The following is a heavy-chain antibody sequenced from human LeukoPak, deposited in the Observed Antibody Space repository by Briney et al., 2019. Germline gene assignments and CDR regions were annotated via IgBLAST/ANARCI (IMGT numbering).Heavy chain of an antibody. CDR2: FDPEDGET. V-gene: IGHV1-24*01. Sequence: ASVKASCKVSGYTLTELSMHWVRQAPGKGLEWMGGFDPEDGETIYAQKFQGRVTMTEDTSTDTAYMELSSLRSEDTAVYYCATPNSSALGACYYGMDVWGQGTTVTVSS. CDR3: ATPNSSALGACYYGMDV. J-gene: IGHJ6*02. D-gene: IGHD6-19*01. CDR1: GYTLTELS.